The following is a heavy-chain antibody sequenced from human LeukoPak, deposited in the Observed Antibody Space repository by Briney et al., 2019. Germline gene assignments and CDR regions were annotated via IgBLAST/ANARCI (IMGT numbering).Heavy chain of an antibody. V-gene: IGHV5-51*01. Sequence: GESLKISCKGSGYSFTSYWIGWVRQMPGKGLGWMGIIYPGDSDTRYSPSFQGQVTISTDKSISTAYLQWSSLKASDTAMYYCATHPYYYDSSGYLWGQGTLVTVSS. D-gene: IGHD3-22*01. J-gene: IGHJ4*02. CDR1: GYSFTSYW. CDR2: IYPGDSDT. CDR3: ATHPYYYDSSGYL.